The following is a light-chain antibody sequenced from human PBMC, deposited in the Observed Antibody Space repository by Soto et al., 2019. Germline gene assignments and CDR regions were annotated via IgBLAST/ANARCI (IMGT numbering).Light chain of an antibody. CDR1: QGIRSY. Sequence: DIQLAQSPSFLSPSVGDRVTITCRASQGIRSYLAWYQQKPGRAPKLLMYIASTLQTGVPSRFSGSGSGTEFTLTITSLQPEDFATYYCQQVNSYPITFGQGTRLEIK. J-gene: IGKJ5*01. CDR2: IAS. V-gene: IGKV1-9*01. CDR3: QQVNSYPIT.